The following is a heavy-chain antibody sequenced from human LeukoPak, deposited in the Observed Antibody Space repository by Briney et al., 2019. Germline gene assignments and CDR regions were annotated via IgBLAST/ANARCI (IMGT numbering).Heavy chain of an antibody. CDR3: ARGPGLLDY. V-gene: IGHV3-30*04. CDR1: GFTYSCYA. Sequence: PGGSLRLSCAASGFTYSCYAMHRPRQAPGNGLEWVAFITYDGSNKDYADSVKFRFTISRDNSKNTLYLQMNSLRAEDTAVYYCARGPGLLDYWGQGTLVTVSS. D-gene: IGHD2-21*02. J-gene: IGHJ4*02. CDR2: ITYDGSNK.